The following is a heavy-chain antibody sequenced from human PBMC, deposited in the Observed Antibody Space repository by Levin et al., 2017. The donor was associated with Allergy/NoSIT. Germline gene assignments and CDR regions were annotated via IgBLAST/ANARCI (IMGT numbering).Heavy chain of an antibody. D-gene: IGHD3-10*01. Sequence: PGGSLRLSCAASGFTFSSYGMHWVRQAPGKGLEWVAVIWYDGSNKYYADSVKGRFTISRDNSKNTLYLQMNSLRAEDTAVYYCARAGFGEFTFDYWGQGTLVTVSS. CDR3: ARAGFGEFTFDY. V-gene: IGHV3-33*01. CDR1: GFTFSSYG. J-gene: IGHJ4*02. CDR2: IWYDGSNK.